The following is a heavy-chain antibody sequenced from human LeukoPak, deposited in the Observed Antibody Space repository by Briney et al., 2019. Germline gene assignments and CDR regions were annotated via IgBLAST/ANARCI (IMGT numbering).Heavy chain of an antibody. V-gene: IGHV4-39*02. CDR3: ARGDEGVSFDY. CDR2: IYYSGST. D-gene: IGHD3-10*01. Sequence: SETLSLTCTVSGGSISSGSYYWGWIRQPPGRGLEWIGSIYYSGSTYYNPSLKSRVTISVDTSKNHFSLKLSSVTAADTAVYYCARGDEGVSFDYWGQGTLVTVSS. J-gene: IGHJ4*02. CDR1: GGSISSGSYY.